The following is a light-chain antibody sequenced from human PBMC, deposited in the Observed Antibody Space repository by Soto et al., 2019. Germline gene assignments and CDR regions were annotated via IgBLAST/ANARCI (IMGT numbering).Light chain of an antibody. CDR2: AAS. CDR1: QTVSRSY. Sequence: EIVLTQSPCTLSLSPGERATLSCRASQTVSRSYLAWYQQKPGQAPRLLIFAASSRASGIPDRFSGSGSGTDFTLTISRLEPEDFALFYCQYHGSSPITFGQGTRLEIK. CDR3: QYHGSSPIT. V-gene: IGKV3-20*01. J-gene: IGKJ5*01.